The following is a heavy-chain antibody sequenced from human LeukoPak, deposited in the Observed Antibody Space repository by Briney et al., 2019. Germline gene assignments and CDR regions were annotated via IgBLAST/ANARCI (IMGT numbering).Heavy chain of an antibody. Sequence: SETLSLTCTVSGGSLSSSSYYWGWIRQPPGKGLEWIGSIYYSGSTYYNPSLKSRVTISVDTSKNQFSLKLSSVTAADTAVYYCARVRRDFWSGGRNDAFDIWGQGTMVTVSS. D-gene: IGHD3-3*01. J-gene: IGHJ3*02. CDR3: ARVRRDFWSGGRNDAFDI. CDR2: IYYSGST. V-gene: IGHV4-39*01. CDR1: GGSLSSSSYY.